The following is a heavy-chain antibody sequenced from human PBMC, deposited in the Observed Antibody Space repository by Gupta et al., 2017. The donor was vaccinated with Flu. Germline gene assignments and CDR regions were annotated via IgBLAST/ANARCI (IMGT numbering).Heavy chain of an antibody. CDR1: GYTLTSYG. CDR2: ISAYNGNT. Sequence: QVQLVQSGAEVKKPGASVKVSCKASGYTLTSYGISWVRQAPGQGLEWMGWISAYNGNTNYAQKLQGRVTMTTDTSTSTAYMELRSLRSDDTAVYYCARSHDCSGGSCYTLNWFDPWGQGTLVSVSS. J-gene: IGHJ5*02. D-gene: IGHD2-15*01. CDR3: ARSHDCSGGSCYTLNWFDP. V-gene: IGHV1-18*01.